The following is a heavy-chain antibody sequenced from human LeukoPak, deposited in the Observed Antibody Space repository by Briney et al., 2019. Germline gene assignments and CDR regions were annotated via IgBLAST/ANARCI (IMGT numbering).Heavy chain of an antibody. J-gene: IGHJ4*02. CDR1: GFTFSSYN. CDR3: ATSPVYSYGHPYYFDY. Sequence: PGGSLRLSCAASGFTFSSYNMNWVRQAPGQGLEWVSSITSGSSYIYYADSVKGRFTISRDNAKNSLYLQMNSLRAEDTAVYYCATSPVYSYGHPYYFDYWGQGTLVTVSS. V-gene: IGHV3-21*01. D-gene: IGHD5-18*01. CDR2: ITSGSSYI.